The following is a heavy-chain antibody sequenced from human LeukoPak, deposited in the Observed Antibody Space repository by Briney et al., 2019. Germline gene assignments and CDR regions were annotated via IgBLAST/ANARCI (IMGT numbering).Heavy chain of an antibody. CDR3: ARARYYGSGSYWIRFDP. D-gene: IGHD3-10*01. CDR1: GGSFSGYY. J-gene: IGHJ5*02. Sequence: SETLSLTCAVYGGSFSGYYWSWIRQPPGKGLEWIGEINHSGSTNYNPSLKSRVTISVDTSKNQFSLKLSSVTAADTAVYYCARARYYGSGSYWIRFDPWGQGTLVTVSS. V-gene: IGHV4-34*01. CDR2: INHSGST.